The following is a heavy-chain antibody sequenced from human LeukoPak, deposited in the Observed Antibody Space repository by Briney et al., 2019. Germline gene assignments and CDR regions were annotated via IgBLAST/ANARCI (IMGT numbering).Heavy chain of an antibody. CDR2: IYSGGST. D-gene: IGHD3-10*01. CDR3: AKGHPLLWFGELDY. Sequence: GGSLRLSCAASGFTFSSYAMSWVRQAPGKGLEWVSVIYSGGSTYYADSVKGRFTISRDNSKNTLYLQMNSLRAEDTAVYYCAKGHPLLWFGELDYWGQGALVTVSS. V-gene: IGHV3-23*03. CDR1: GFTFSSYA. J-gene: IGHJ4*02.